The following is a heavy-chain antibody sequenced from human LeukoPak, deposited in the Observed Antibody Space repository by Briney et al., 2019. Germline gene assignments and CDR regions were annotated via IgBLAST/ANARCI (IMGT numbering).Heavy chain of an antibody. Sequence: ASVKVSCKVSGYTLTELSMHWLRQAPGKGLEWMGGFDPEDGKTIYAQKFQGRVTMTEDTSTDTAYMELSSLRSEDTAMYYCATVITISRFDPWGQGTLVTVSS. D-gene: IGHD3-3*01. CDR1: GYTLTELS. V-gene: IGHV1-24*01. J-gene: IGHJ5*02. CDR3: ATVITISRFDP. CDR2: FDPEDGKT.